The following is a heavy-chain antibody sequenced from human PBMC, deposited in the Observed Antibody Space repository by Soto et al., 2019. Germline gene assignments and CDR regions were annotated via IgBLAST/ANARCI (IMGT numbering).Heavy chain of an antibody. J-gene: IGHJ5*02. Sequence: QLQLQESGPGLVKPSETLSLTCTVSGGSISSSSYYWGWIRQPPGKGLEWIGSIYYSGSTYYNPSLKSRVTISVDTSKNQSSLKLSSVTAADTAVYYCARLGRVVVPAAIPWFDPWGQGTLVTVSS. CDR3: ARLGRVVVPAAIPWFDP. CDR1: GGSISSSSYY. D-gene: IGHD2-2*01. CDR2: IYYSGST. V-gene: IGHV4-39*01.